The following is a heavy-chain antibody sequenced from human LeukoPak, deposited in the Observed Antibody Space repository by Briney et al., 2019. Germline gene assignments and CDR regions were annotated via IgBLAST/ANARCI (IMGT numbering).Heavy chain of an antibody. CDR1: GFTFSTYG. J-gene: IGHJ4*02. Sequence: GRSLRLSCAASGFTFSTYGMHWVRQAPGKGLEWVVFIRYDGSNKYYADSVKGRFTISRDNSKNTLYLQMNSLRAEDTAVYYCAVPIVVVPAAPWSFDYWGQGTLVTVSS. D-gene: IGHD2-2*01. V-gene: IGHV3-30*02. CDR2: IRYDGSNK. CDR3: AVPIVVVPAAPWSFDY.